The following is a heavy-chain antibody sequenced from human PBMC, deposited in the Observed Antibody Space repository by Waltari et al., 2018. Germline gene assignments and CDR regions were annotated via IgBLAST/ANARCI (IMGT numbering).Heavy chain of an antibody. CDR3: ATYIGASVGTAAFDV. J-gene: IGHJ3*01. D-gene: IGHD1-1*01. CDR1: GVSITSNRHY. V-gene: IGHV4-39*01. Sequence: QLQLQESGPGLVKPSETLSLTCSVSGVSITSNRHYRGWIRQPPGQGLEWIGTMSYTGATYSSPSLESRVTVSRDTSKNQLSLKLVSVTAADTAVYYCATYIGASVGTAAFDVWGQGTMVAVSS. CDR2: MSYTGAT.